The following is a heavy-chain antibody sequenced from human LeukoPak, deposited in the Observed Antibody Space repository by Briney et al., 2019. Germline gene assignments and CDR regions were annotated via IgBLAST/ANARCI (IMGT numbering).Heavy chain of an antibody. CDR2: IYHSGST. CDR3: ARQETWERSALIDY. J-gene: IGHJ4*02. CDR1: GGSFSGYY. D-gene: IGHD1-1*01. V-gene: IGHV4-34*01. Sequence: PSETLSLTCAVYGGSFSGYYWSWIRQPPGKGLEWIGEIYHSGSTNYNPSLKSRVTISVDKSKNQFSLKLSSVTAADTAVYYCARQETWERSALIDYWGQGTLVTVSS.